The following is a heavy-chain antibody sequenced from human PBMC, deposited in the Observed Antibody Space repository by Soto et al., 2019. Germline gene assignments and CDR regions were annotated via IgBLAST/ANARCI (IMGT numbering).Heavy chain of an antibody. Sequence: DSVKVSCKASGYTFTSYALHWVRQAPGQRLEWMGWINGGNGDTKYSQKFQGRVTFTRDTSASTAYMDLRSLRSEDTAVYYCARGVGSGSYYNQYNWFDPWGQGTLVTVSA. CDR2: INGGNGDT. CDR1: GYTFTSYA. V-gene: IGHV1-3*01. J-gene: IGHJ5*02. CDR3: ARGVGSGSYYNQYNWFDP. D-gene: IGHD3-10*01.